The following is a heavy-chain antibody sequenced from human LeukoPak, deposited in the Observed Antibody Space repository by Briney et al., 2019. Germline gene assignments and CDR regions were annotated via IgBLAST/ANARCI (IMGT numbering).Heavy chain of an antibody. Sequence: ASVKVSCKGSGYTFTSYGISWVRQAPGQGLEWMGWISAYNGNTNYAQKLQGRVTMTTDTSTSTAYMELRSLRSDDTAVYYCARDSWLLTTIPYYFDYWGQGTLVTVSS. CDR3: ARDSWLLTTIPYYFDY. J-gene: IGHJ4*02. CDR1: GYTFTSYG. V-gene: IGHV1-18*01. D-gene: IGHD4/OR15-4a*01. CDR2: ISAYNGNT.